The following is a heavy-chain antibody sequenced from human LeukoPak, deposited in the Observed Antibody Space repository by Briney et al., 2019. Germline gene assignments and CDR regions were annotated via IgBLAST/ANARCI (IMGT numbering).Heavy chain of an antibody. CDR1: GFTFSSYG. Sequence: GRSLRLSCAASGFTFSSYGMHWVRQAPGKGLEGVAVISYDGSNKYYADSVKGRFTISRDNSKNTLYLQMNSLRAEDTAVYYCARDLGQYYFDYWGQGTLVTVSS. CDR2: ISYDGSNK. D-gene: IGHD4-11*01. CDR3: ARDLGQYYFDY. V-gene: IGHV3-30*03. J-gene: IGHJ4*02.